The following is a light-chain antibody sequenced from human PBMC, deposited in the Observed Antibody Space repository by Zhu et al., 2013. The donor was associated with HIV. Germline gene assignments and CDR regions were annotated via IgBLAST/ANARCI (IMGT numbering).Light chain of an antibody. V-gene: IGLV2-8*01. J-gene: IGLJ1*01. CDR1: SSDVGGFNF. CDR2: EVS. Sequence: QSALTQPASVSGSPGQSITISCTGTSSDVGGFNFVSWYQQRPGTVPKLMIYEVSKRPSGVPDRFSGSKSGNTASLTVSGLQAEDEADYYCSSYAGSNTYVFGTGTTVTVL. CDR3: SSYAGSNTYV.